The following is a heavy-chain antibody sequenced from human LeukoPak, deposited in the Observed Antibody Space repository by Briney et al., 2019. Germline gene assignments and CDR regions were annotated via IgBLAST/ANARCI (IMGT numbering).Heavy chain of an antibody. Sequence: SETLSLTCTVSGYSISSGYYWGWIRQPPGKGLEWIGSIFHSGSSYYNPSLKSRVTISVETSKDQFSLKLSSVTAADTAVYYCAGSGSYPFLDFQHWGQGTLVTASS. CDR3: AGSGSYPFLDFQH. V-gene: IGHV4-38-2*02. D-gene: IGHD3-10*01. J-gene: IGHJ1*01. CDR2: IFHSGSS. CDR1: GYSISSGYY.